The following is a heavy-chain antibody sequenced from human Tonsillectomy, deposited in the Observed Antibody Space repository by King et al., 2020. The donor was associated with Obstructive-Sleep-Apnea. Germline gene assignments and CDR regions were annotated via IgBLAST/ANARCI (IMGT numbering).Heavy chain of an antibody. CDR1: GDSISNYY. CDR3: ARQAVAGTLSYFDY. D-gene: IGHD6-19*01. CDR2: RYTNGNT. J-gene: IGHJ4*02. V-gene: IGHV4-4*07. Sequence: VQLQESGPGLVKPSETLSLTCTVSGDSISNYYWGWIRQPAGKGLEWIGRRYTNGNTNSNPSLKSRVAMSVDTSKNQFSLRLSSVTAADAAVYYCARQAVAGTLSYFDYWGQGTLVTVSS.